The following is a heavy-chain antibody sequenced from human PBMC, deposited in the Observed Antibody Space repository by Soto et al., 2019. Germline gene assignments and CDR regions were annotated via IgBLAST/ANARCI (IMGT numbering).Heavy chain of an antibody. J-gene: IGHJ5*02. Sequence: SETLSLTCAVSGGSISDDTYYWGWIRQPPGKGLEWIGSIYYSGTSSYNPSLKSRVTMSVDTSKKQLSLRLSSVTAADTAVYYCARLHCDSPNCVPLDPWGQGTLVTV. V-gene: IGHV4-39*01. CDR3: ARLHCDSPNCVPLDP. CDR2: IYYSGTS. D-gene: IGHD2-2*01. CDR1: GGSISDDTYY.